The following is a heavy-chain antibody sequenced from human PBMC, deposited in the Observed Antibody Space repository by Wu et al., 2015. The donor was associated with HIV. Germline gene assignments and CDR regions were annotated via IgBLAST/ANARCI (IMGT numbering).Heavy chain of an antibody. J-gene: IGHJ6*02. Sequence: QLVQSGAEVKKPGSSXEVSCKASGDTLSTYAVSWVRQAPGQGLEWMGRIIPIFGTTDYAQSFQGRLTITAGESTNTVYMELSSLRPDDTAVYYCARNVVGSIGGGYTYYGMDVWGQGTTVTVSS. V-gene: IGHV1-69*15. D-gene: IGHD2-15*01. CDR3: ARNVVGSIGGGYTYYGMDV. CDR1: GDTLSTYA. CDR2: IIPIFGTT.